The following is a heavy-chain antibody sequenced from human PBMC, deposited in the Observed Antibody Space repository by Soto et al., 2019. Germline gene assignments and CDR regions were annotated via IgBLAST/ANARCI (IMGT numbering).Heavy chain of an antibody. V-gene: IGHV1-18*01. J-gene: IGHJ4*02. CDR1: GYTFTSYG. CDR3: SRPLYGDKVDY. CDR2: ISAYNGNT. D-gene: IGHD4-17*01. Sequence: ASVKVSCKASGYTFTSYGISWVRQAPGQGLEWMGWISAYNGNTNYAQKLQGRVTMTTDTSTSTAYMELSSLRSEDTAVYYCSRPLYGDKVDYGGRGPLVTVS.